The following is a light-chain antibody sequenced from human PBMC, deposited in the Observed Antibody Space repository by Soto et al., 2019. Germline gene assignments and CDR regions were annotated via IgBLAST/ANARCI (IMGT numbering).Light chain of an antibody. CDR1: SSNIGAGYD. CDR3: QSYFGGLCVSKI. Sequence: QSVLTQPPSVSGAPGQRVTISCTGSSSNIGAGYDVHCYQQLPRTAHKLLIYSNNNRPSGVPDRCSGSRSGTSASLAITGLQPEDEADYYCQSYFGGLCVSKIFGGGTKLTVL. J-gene: IGLJ2*01. CDR2: SNN. V-gene: IGLV1-40*01.